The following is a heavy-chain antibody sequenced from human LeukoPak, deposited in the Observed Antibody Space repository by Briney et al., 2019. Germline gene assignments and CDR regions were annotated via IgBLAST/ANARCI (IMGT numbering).Heavy chain of an antibody. V-gene: IGHV4-59*01. CDR3: ARGRDYYDSSGYYNYFDY. D-gene: IGHD3-22*01. CDR1: GGSISSYY. Sequence: PETLSLTCTVSGGSISSYYWSWIRQPPGKGLEWIGYIYYSGSTNYNPSLKSRVTISVDTSKNQFSLKLSSVTAADTAVYYCARGRDYYDSSGYYNYFDYWGQGTLVTVSS. CDR2: IYYSGST. J-gene: IGHJ4*02.